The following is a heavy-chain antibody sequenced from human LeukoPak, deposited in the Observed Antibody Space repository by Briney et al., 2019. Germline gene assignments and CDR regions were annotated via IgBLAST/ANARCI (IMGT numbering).Heavy chain of an antibody. J-gene: IGHJ6*03. CDR2: IYYSGTT. CDR1: GGSIGRYY. Sequence: PSETLSLTCTVSGGSIGRYYWSWIRQPPGKGLEWIGYIYYSGTTNYNPSLTSRVTISVDTSKNQLSLNLTSVTAADTAMYYCARESAYGYYYYMDVWGKGTTVTISS. D-gene: IGHD3-10*01. V-gene: IGHV4-59*01. CDR3: ARESAYGYYYYMDV.